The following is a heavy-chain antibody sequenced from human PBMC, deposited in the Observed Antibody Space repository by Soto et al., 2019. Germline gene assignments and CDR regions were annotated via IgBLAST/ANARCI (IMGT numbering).Heavy chain of an antibody. D-gene: IGHD3-22*01. V-gene: IGHV4-59*01. CDR2: IYYSGST. CDR1: GESISSYY. Sequence: LETLSVTCPVGGESISSYYWSWIRQHPGKGLEWIGYIYYSGSTNYNPSLKSRVTISVDTSKNQFSLKLSSVTAADTAVYYCARHDLDSRPLGYWGQGTLLPVSS. CDR3: ARHDLDSRPLGY. J-gene: IGHJ4*02.